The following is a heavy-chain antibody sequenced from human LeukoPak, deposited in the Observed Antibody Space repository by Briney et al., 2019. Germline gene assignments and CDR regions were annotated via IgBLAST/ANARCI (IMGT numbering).Heavy chain of an antibody. CDR2: IYYSGST. V-gene: IGHV4-59*01. CDR3: ARDSPAMVRVFSAGDHYGMDV. Sequence: SETLSLTCTVSGGSISSYYWSWIRQPPGKGLEWIGYIYYSGSTNYNPSLKSRVTISVDTSKNQFSLKLSSVTAADTAVYYCARDSPAMVRVFSAGDHYGMDVWGKGTTVTVSS. CDR1: GGSISSYY. D-gene: IGHD5-18*01. J-gene: IGHJ6*04.